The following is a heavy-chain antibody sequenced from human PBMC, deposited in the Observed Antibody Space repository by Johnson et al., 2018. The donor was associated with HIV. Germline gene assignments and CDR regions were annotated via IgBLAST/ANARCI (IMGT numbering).Heavy chain of an antibody. Sequence: VQLVESGGGLVQPGRSLRLSCAASGFTFDDYAMHWVRQAPGKGLEWVAVISYDGSNKYYADSVKGRFTISRDNSKNTLYLQMNSLRAEDTAVYYCALGGSWYAFDIWGQGTMVTVSS. D-gene: IGHD2-15*01. J-gene: IGHJ3*02. CDR3: ALGGSWYAFDI. CDR1: GFTFDDYA. V-gene: IGHV3-30*14. CDR2: ISYDGSNK.